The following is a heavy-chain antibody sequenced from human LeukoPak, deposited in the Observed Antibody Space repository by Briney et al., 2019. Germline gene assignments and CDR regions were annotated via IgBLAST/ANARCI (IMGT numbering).Heavy chain of an antibody. CDR3: ARGLTGGRRYFDY. CDR1: GGSFSGYY. V-gene: IGHV4-34*01. J-gene: IGHJ4*02. D-gene: IGHD3-10*01. Sequence: SETLSLTCAVYGGSFSGYYWSWIRQPPGKGLEWIGEINHSGSTNYNPSLKSRVTISVDTSKNQFSLKLSSVTAADTAVYYCARGLTGGRRYFDYWGQGTLVTVSS. CDR2: INHSGST.